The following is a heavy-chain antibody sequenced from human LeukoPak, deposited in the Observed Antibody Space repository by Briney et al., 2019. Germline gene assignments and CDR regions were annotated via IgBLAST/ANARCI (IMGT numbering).Heavy chain of an antibody. D-gene: IGHD1-26*01. V-gene: IGHV3-49*03. CDR2: IRSKAYGGTT. Sequence: GGSLRLSCTASGFTFGDYAMSWFRQAPGKGREWVGFIRSKAYGGTTEYAASVKGRFIISRDDSKSIAYLQMNSLKTQDTAVYYCTRVCEWERLPSVFWGEENLLSASS. CDR3: TRVCEWERLPSVF. CDR1: GFTFGDYA. J-gene: IGHJ4*02.